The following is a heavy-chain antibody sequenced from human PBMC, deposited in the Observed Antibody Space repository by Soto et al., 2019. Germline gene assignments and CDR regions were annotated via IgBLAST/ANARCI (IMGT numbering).Heavy chain of an antibody. CDR3: GRLTSYDFSRMDV. CDR2: IDPSGSYT. Sequence: GESLKISCEVSGYTFTSSWISWVRQMPGKGLEWMGRIDPSGSYTTYSPSFQGHVSISVDKSISTAYLQWSSLKASDTAMYYCGRLTSYDFSRMDVWGQGTTVTVSS. CDR1: GYTFTSSW. D-gene: IGHD3-3*01. J-gene: IGHJ6*02. V-gene: IGHV5-10-1*01.